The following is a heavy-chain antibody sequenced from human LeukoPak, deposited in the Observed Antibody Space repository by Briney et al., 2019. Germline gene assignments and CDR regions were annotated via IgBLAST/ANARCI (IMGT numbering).Heavy chain of an antibody. CDR2: IYSGGST. J-gene: IGHJ4*02. CDR3: ARGNMVRGVIIQPYDY. Sequence: TGGSLRLSCAASGFTVSSNYMSWVRQAPGKGLEWVSVIYSGGSTYYADSVKGRFTISRDNSKSTLYIQMNSLRAEDTAVYYCARGNMVRGVIIQPYDYWGQGTLVTVSS. V-gene: IGHV3-53*01. D-gene: IGHD3-10*01. CDR1: GFTVSSNY.